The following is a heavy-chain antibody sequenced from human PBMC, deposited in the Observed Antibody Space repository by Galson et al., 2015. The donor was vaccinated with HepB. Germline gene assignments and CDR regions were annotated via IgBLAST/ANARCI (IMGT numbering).Heavy chain of an antibody. J-gene: IGHJ4*02. CDR1: GYSFASYA. Sequence: SVKVSCKASGYSFASYAMHWVRQAPGQRLEWMGWINTGNGKTTYSQKFQGRVTMSIDTSTQQVSLRLTSVTAADTAVYYCASSFGDYGPVFDLWGQGTLVIVSS. CDR2: INTGNGKT. V-gene: IGHV1-3*04. CDR3: ASSFGDYGPVFDL. D-gene: IGHD4-17*01.